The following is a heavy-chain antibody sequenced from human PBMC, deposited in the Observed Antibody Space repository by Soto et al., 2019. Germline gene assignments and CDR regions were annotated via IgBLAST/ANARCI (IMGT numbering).Heavy chain of an antibody. CDR1: GGSISSYY. D-gene: IGHD3-22*01. V-gene: IGHV4-59*01. Sequence: SETLSLTCTVSGGSISSYYWSWIRQPPGKGLEWIGYIYYSGSTNYNPSLKSRVTISVDTSKNQFSLKLSSVTAADTAVYYCAKGYNYYDSSGYPYWGQGTLVTVSS. CDR2: IYYSGST. CDR3: AKGYNYYDSSGYPY. J-gene: IGHJ4*02.